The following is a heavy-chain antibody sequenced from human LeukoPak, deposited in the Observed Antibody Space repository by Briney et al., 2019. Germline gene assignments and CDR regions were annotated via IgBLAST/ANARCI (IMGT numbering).Heavy chain of an antibody. CDR3: ARDGSGSPYAPYYFDY. CDR1: GFAFSSYA. J-gene: IGHJ4*02. CDR2: ITFTGGST. Sequence: PGGSLRLSCAASGFAFSSYAMNWVRQAPGKGLQWVSSITFTGGSTYYADSVKGRFTISRDNSKNTLYLHMNSLRVEDTAVYYCARDGSGSPYAPYYFDYWGQRIRVTVSS. V-gene: IGHV3-23*01. D-gene: IGHD3-10*01.